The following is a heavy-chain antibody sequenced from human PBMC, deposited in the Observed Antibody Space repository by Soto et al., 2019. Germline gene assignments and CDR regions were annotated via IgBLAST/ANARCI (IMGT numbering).Heavy chain of an antibody. CDR3: ARGGDSSGYPSDAFDI. CDR2: IYYSGST. J-gene: IGHJ3*02. V-gene: IGHV4-59*01. CDR1: GGSISSYY. Sequence: PSETLSLTCTVPGGSISSYYWSWIRQPPGKGLEWIGYIYYSGSTNYNPSLKSRVTISVDTSKNQFSLKLSSVTAADTAVYYCARGGDSSGYPSDAFDIWGQGTMVTVSS. D-gene: IGHD3-22*01.